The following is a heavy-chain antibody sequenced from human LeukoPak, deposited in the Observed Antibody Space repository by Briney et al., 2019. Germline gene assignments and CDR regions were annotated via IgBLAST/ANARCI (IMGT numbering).Heavy chain of an antibody. CDR1: GLIFSSYV. V-gene: IGHV3-23*01. J-gene: IGHJ4*02. CDR2: ISGTGGDT. D-gene: IGHD3-16*02. Sequence: GGSLRLSCAASGLIFSSYVMSWVRQAPGKGLEWVSTISGTGGDTYYTDSVKGRFTISRDNSKNTLYLQMNSLRAEDMAVYYCARAGSLGYYFDYWGRGTLVTVSS. CDR3: ARAGSLGYYFDY.